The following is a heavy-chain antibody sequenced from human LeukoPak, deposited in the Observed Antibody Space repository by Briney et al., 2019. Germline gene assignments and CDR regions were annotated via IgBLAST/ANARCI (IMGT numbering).Heavy chain of an antibody. CDR2: IYYSGST. CDR1: GGSISSYY. CDR3: ARAPWIWDAFDI. J-gene: IGHJ3*02. V-gene: IGHV4-59*01. Sequence: SETLSLTCTVSGGSISSYYWSWIRQPPGKGLEWIGYIYYSGSTNYNPSLKSRVTISVDTSKNQFSLKLSSVTAADTAVYYCARAPWIWDAFDIWGQGTMVTVSS. D-gene: IGHD5-12*01.